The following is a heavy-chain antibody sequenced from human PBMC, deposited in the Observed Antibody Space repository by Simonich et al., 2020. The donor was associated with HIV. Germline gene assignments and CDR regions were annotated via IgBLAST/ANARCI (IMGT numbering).Heavy chain of an antibody. CDR2: INHSART. V-gene: IGHV4-34*01. Sequence: QVQLQQWGAGLLKPSETLSLTCAVYGGSFSGYYWSWIRQPPGKGLEWIGKINHSARTNYNPSLNSRVTISVDTSKNQFSLKLSSVTAADTAVYYCARGFYQRLYYFDYWGQGTLVTVSS. D-gene: IGHD2-2*01. CDR3: ARGFYQRLYYFDY. J-gene: IGHJ4*02. CDR1: GGSFSGYY.